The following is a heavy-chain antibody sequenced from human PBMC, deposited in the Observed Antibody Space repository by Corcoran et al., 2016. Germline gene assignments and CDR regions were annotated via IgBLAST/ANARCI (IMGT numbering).Heavy chain of an antibody. CDR1: GFTFSSYS. CDR2: ISSSSSYI. D-gene: IGHD5-12*01. J-gene: IGHJ4*02. V-gene: IGHV3-21*01. Sequence: EVQLVESGGGLVKPGGSLRLSCAASGFTFSSYSMNWVRQAPGKGLEWVSSISSSSSYIYYADSVKGRFTISRDNAKNSLYLQMNSLRAEDTAVYYCAKGRGYSGYDFYYWGQGTLVTVSS. CDR3: AKGRGYSGYDFYY.